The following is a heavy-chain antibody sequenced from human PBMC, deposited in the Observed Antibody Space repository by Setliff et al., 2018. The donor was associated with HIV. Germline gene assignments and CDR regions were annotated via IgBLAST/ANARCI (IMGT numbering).Heavy chain of an antibody. D-gene: IGHD3-9*01. CDR2: IYYTGST. Sequence: SETLSLTCTVSGDSITSYYWTWIRQPPGKGLEWIGHIYYTGSTNYNPSLKSRVTISLDTSKNQFSLNLNSVTAADTAVYYCVRGNPDYDILIGYWSYYFDYWGQGTLVTVSS. V-gene: IGHV4-59*01. CDR3: VRGNPDYDILIGYWSYYFDY. J-gene: IGHJ4*02. CDR1: GDSITSYY.